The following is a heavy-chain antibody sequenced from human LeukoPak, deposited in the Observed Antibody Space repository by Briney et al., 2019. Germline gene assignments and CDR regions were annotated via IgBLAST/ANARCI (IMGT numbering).Heavy chain of an antibody. D-gene: IGHD2-21*02. V-gene: IGHV1-18*01. CDR2: ISAYNGNT. CDR1: GYTFTSYG. CDR3: ARDPPADCGGDCYSY. Sequence: ASVKVSCKASGYTFTSYGISWVRQAPGQGLEWMGWISAYNGNTNYAQKLQGRVTMTTDTSTSTAYMELRSLRSDDTAVYYCARDPPADCGGDCYSYWGQGTLVTVSS. J-gene: IGHJ4*02.